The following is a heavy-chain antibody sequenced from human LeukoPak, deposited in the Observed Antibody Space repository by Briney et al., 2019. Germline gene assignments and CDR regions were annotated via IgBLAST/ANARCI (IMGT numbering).Heavy chain of an antibody. V-gene: IGHV3-48*01. D-gene: IGHD5-24*01. CDR2: ISSRSNTR. CDR3: ISQTWLHHVDY. CDR1: GFNFNSYS. Sequence: GGSLRLSCSAAGFNFNSYSMTWVRQAPGEGLEWLSYISSRSNTRFYADSVKGRFTISSDNAKNSLFLQMNSLRAEDTAVYYCISQTWLHHVDYWGQGTLVTVSS. J-gene: IGHJ4*02.